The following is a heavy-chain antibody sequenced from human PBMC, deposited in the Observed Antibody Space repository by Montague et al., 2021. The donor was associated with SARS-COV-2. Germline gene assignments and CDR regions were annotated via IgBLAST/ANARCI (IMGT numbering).Heavy chain of an antibody. J-gene: IGHJ3*02. CDR2: IYYSGST. Sequence: SETLSLTCTVSGGSISTYYWSWIRQPPGKGLEWIGYIYYSGSTNYNPSLKSRVTISVDTSKKQFSLKLSSVTAADTATYYCARVSTLRGYSGYDPADAFDIWGQGTMVTVSS. V-gene: IGHV4-59*01. CDR1: GGSISTYY. CDR3: ARVSTLRGYSGYDPADAFDI. D-gene: IGHD5-12*01.